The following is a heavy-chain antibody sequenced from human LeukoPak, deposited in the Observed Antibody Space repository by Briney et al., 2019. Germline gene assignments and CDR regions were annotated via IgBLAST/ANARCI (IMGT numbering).Heavy chain of an antibody. Sequence: GASVTVSCKASGYTFTSYYMHWVRQAPGQGLEWMGIINPSGGSTIYAQKFQGRVTMTRDTSTSTVYMELSSLRSDDTAVYYCARGLIFSEVPAAIGMDLASYFDYWGQGTLVTVSS. J-gene: IGHJ4*02. V-gene: IGHV1-46*01. CDR2: INPSGGST. CDR1: GYTFTSYY. CDR3: ARGLIFSEVPAAIGMDLASYFDY. D-gene: IGHD2-2*01.